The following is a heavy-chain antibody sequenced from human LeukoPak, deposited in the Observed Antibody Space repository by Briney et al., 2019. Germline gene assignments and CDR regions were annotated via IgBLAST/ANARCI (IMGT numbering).Heavy chain of an antibody. D-gene: IGHD3-22*01. J-gene: IGHJ5*02. CDR1: GGSISSGGYY. V-gene: IGHV4-31*03. CDR2: IYYTGST. Sequence: PSETLSLTCTVSGGSISSGGYYWNWIRQHPGRGLEWIGYIYYTGSTYYNPSLKSRVTISVDTSNNQFSLELSSVTAADTAVYYCARGAMPDARNYDSSGLIDTWGQGTLVTISS. CDR3: ARGAMPDARNYDSSGLIDT.